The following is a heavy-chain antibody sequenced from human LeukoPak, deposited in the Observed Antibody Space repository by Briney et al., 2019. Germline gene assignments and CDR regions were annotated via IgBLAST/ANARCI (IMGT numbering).Heavy chain of an antibody. D-gene: IGHD3-3*01. Sequence: AVKVSCKASGYTFTSYGFSWVRQAPGQGLEWMGGMSAYNGNTNYAQRLQGRVTMTTDTSTSTAYMEMRRLRSDDTAVYYCARDYEKREVCWSVYSHNWFDPWGKGTLVTVSS. J-gene: IGHJ5*02. CDR1: GYTFTSYG. CDR2: MSAYNGNT. V-gene: IGHV1-18*01. CDR3: ARDYEKREVCWSVYSHNWFDP.